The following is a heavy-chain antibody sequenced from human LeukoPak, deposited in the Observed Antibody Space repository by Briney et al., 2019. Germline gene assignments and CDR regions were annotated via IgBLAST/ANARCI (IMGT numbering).Heavy chain of an antibody. CDR1: GYTFTGYY. V-gene: IGHV1-2*02. CDR3: ARGGGDSYYYYMDV. Sequence: ASVKVSGKASGYTFTGYYMHWVRQAPGQGLEWMGWINPNSGDTHYAQKFQGRVTLTRDTSISTAYMELSRLRSDDTAVYYCARGGGDSYYYYMDVWGKGTTVTVSS. J-gene: IGHJ6*03. D-gene: IGHD3-16*01. CDR2: INPNSGDT.